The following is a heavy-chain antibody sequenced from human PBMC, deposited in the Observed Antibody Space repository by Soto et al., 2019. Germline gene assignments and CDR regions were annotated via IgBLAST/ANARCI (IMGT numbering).Heavy chain of an antibody. CDR1: GFTFSSYW. V-gene: IGHV3-7*01. J-gene: IGHJ4*02. Sequence: GSLRLSCAASGFTFSSYWMTWVRQAPGKGLEWVANIKQDGSEKYYVDSVKGRFTISRDNAKNSLYLLMNSLRAEDTAVYYCARALFGDYTIFDYWGQGTLVTVSS. CDR3: ARALFGDYTIFDY. CDR2: IKQDGSEK. D-gene: IGHD4-17*01.